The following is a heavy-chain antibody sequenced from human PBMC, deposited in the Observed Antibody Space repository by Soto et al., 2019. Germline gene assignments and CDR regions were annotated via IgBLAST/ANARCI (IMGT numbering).Heavy chain of an antibody. CDR3: AKLTYSGYDRSYYYGMDV. Sequence: GGSLRLSCAASGFTFSSYGMHWVRQAPGKGLEWVAVISYDGSSKYYADSVKGRFTISRDNSKNTLYLQMNSLRAEDTAVYYCAKLTYSGYDRSYYYGMDVWGQGTTVTVYS. J-gene: IGHJ6*02. CDR2: ISYDGSSK. CDR1: GFTFSSYG. V-gene: IGHV3-30*18. D-gene: IGHD5-12*01.